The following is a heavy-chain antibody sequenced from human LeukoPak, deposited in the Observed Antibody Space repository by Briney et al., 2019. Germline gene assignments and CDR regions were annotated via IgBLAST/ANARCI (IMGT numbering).Heavy chain of an antibody. Sequence: SVKVSCKASGGIFSSYAISWVRQAPGQGLEWMGGIIPIFGTPNYAQKFQGRVTITADESTSTAYMELSSLRSEDTAVYYCARVVLGRRWLQSSYYYGMDVWGQGTTVTVSS. V-gene: IGHV1-69*13. CDR3: ARVVLGRRWLQSSYYYGMDV. D-gene: IGHD5-24*01. CDR1: GGIFSSYA. J-gene: IGHJ6*02. CDR2: IIPIFGTP.